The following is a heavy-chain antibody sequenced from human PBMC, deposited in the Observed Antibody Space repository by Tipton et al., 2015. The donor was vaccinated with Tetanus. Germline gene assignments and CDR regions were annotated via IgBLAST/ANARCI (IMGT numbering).Heavy chain of an antibody. CDR1: GFTFNNAW. J-gene: IGHJ4*02. CDR3: TSTHSSGWFPQFDS. Sequence: SLRLSCAASGFTFNNAWMSWVRQAPGKGLEWVGRIKSNSDGGTTDYSAPVRGRFTLSRDDSKSTLYLQMHSLKTEDTAVYYCTSTHSSGWFPQFDSWDQGILVTVSS. D-gene: IGHD6-19*01. CDR2: IKSNSDGGTT. V-gene: IGHV3-15*05.